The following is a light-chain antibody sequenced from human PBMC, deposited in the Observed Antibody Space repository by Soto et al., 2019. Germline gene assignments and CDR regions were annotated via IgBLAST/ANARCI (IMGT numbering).Light chain of an antibody. V-gene: IGLV2-23*01. CDR3: CSYAGSSTVYV. Sequence: QSALTQPASVSGCPGQSITISCTGTSSDVGSYNLVSWYQQHPGKAPKLMIYEGSKRPSGVSNRFSGSKSGNTASLTISGLQAEDEADYYCCSYAGSSTVYVFGTGTKVTVL. CDR1: SSDVGSYNL. J-gene: IGLJ1*01. CDR2: EGS.